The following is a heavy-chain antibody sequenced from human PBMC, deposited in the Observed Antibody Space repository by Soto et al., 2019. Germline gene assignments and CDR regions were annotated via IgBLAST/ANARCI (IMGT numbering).Heavy chain of an antibody. D-gene: IGHD5-18*01. CDR3: ARAPGYSYGYLDY. CDR1: GGSISSYY. J-gene: IGHJ4*02. Sequence: SETLSLTCTVSGGSISSYYWSWIRQPPGKGLEWIGYIYYSGSTNYNPSLKSRVTISVDTSKNQFSLKLSSVTAADTAVYYCARAPGYSYGYLDYWGQGTLVTVSS. CDR2: IYYSGST. V-gene: IGHV4-59*01.